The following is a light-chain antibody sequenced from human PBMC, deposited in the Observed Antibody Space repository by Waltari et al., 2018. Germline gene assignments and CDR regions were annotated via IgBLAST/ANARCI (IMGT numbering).Light chain of an antibody. CDR3: QQYGSFPWT. CDR1: QSVSSR. V-gene: IGKV1-5*03. Sequence: DIQMAQSPSTLSASVGDRVTITCRASQSVSSRLAWYQQKPGKAPNLLIYKASALETGGPSRFSGSGSATEFTLTISGLQPDDFATYFCQQYGSFPWTFGQGTKVEIK. J-gene: IGKJ1*01. CDR2: KAS.